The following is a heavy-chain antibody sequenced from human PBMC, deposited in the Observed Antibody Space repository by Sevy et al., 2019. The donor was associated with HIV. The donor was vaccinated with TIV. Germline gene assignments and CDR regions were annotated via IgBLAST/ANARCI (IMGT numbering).Heavy chain of an antibody. Sequence: GGSLRLSCVGSGFSFSDHRMHWVRQAPGKGLEWMAVISYDGRNTKYKADSVKGRFTISRDNSKNTLYLQMNSLRAEDTAIYYCARDRVEILSSAFDYWGQRTLVTVSS. V-gene: IGHV3-30*03. CDR3: ARDRVEILSSAFDY. J-gene: IGHJ4*02. CDR1: GFSFSDHR. CDR2: ISYDGRNTK. D-gene: IGHD2-21*01.